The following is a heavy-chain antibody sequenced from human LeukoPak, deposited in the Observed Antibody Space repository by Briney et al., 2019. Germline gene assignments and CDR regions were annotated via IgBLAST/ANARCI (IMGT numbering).Heavy chain of an antibody. Sequence: GGSLRLSCAASGFAFSSFAMGWVRQSPGKGLEWLSTINGGGNTTFYADSVKGRFTISRDNSKNTLYLHMDGLRLDDTAIYYCTKELHVAVAVADYYYFYMDVWGRGTAVSVSS. J-gene: IGHJ6*03. V-gene: IGHV3-23*01. CDR3: TKELHVAVAVADYYYFYMDV. CDR1: GFAFSSFA. D-gene: IGHD6-19*01. CDR2: INGGGNTT.